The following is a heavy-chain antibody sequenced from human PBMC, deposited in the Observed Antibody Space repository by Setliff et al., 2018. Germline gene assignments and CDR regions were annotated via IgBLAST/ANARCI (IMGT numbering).Heavy chain of an antibody. CDR2: IYRSGST. V-gene: IGHV4-38-2*02. Sequence: ASETLSLTCAVSGYSISSGYYWGWIRQAPGKGLEWIASIYRSGSTNYNPSLKSRVTISVDTSKNQFSLKLSSVTAADTAVYYCARDEGSSYFYGMDVWGQGTTVTVSS. D-gene: IGHD6-13*01. J-gene: IGHJ6*02. CDR3: ARDEGSSYFYGMDV. CDR1: GYSISSGYY.